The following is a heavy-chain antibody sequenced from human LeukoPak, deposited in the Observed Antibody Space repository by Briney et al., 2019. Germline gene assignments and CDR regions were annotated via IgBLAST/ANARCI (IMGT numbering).Heavy chain of an antibody. CDR2: IYYSGST. V-gene: IGHV4-31*03. J-gene: IGHJ4*02. Sequence: SETLSLTCTVSGGSISSGGYYWSWIRLHPGKGLEWIGYIYYSGSTYYNPSLKSRVTISVDTSKNQFSLKLSSVTAADTAVYYCARANEYYYDSSGYYLVYWGQGTLVTVSS. D-gene: IGHD3-22*01. CDR3: ARANEYYYDSSGYYLVY. CDR1: GGSISSGGYY.